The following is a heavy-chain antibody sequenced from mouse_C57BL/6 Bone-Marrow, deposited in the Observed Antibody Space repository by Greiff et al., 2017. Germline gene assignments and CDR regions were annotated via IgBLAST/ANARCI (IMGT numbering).Heavy chain of an antibody. V-gene: IGHV5-2*01. J-gene: IGHJ2*01. CDR1: EYEFPSHD. Sequence: VQLKESGGGLVQPGESLKLSCESNEYEFPSHDMSWVRKTPEKRLELVAAINSDGGSTYYPDTMERRFIISRDNTKKTLYLQMSSLRSEDTALYYCARLFYYGYDKDDYWGQGTTLTVSS. CDR2: INSDGGST. CDR3: ARLFYYGYDKDDY. D-gene: IGHD2-2*01.